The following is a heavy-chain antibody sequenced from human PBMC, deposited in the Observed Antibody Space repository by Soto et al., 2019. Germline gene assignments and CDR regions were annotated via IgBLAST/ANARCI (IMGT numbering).Heavy chain of an antibody. CDR1: GFTFSSYA. J-gene: IGHJ4*02. Sequence: QVQLVESGGGVVQPGRSLRLSCAASGFTFSSYAMHWVRQAPGKGLEWVAVISYDGSNKYYADSVKGRFTISRDNSKNTLYLQMISLRAEDTAVYYCARAEGWGPYYFDYWGQGTLVTVSS. D-gene: IGHD7-27*01. CDR2: ISYDGSNK. V-gene: IGHV3-30-3*01. CDR3: ARAEGWGPYYFDY.